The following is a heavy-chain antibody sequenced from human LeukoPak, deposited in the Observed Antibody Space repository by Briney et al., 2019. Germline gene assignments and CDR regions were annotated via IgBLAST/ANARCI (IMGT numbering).Heavy chain of an antibody. CDR2: IYYSGST. Sequence: SETLCLTCTVSGGSISSYYWSWIRQPPGKGLEWIGYIYYSGSTNYNPSFKSRVTISVDTSKNQFSLKRSSVTAADTAVYYCARGGVVYDFFDIWGQGTMVTVSS. CDR3: ARGGVVYDFFDI. J-gene: IGHJ3*02. CDR1: GGSISSYY. V-gene: IGHV4-59*01. D-gene: IGHD3-3*01.